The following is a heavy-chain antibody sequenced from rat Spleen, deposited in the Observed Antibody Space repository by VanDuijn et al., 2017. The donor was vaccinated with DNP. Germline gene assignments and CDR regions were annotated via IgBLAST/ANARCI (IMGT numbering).Heavy chain of an antibody. V-gene: IGHV5-22*01. CDR2: IGSPAYAP. CDR3: VRWNSGHFDY. Sequence: EVQLVESGGGLVQPGRSLKLSCAASGFTFSAYYMAWVRQAPAKGLEWVAYIGSPAYAPYYADSVKGRFTISRDNAKSTLHLQMNSLRSEDMATYYCVRWNSGHFDYGGQGVMVTVSS. D-gene: IGHD4-3*01. J-gene: IGHJ2*01. CDR1: GFTFSAYY.